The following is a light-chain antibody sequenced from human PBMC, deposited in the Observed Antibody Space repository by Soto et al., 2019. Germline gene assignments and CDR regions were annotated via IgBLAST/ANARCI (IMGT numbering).Light chain of an antibody. CDR1: SSDVGGYKY. J-gene: IGLJ3*02. CDR2: EVH. CDR3: CSKTSTNTLV. Sequence: QSALTQPAFVSGSPGQSITIPCTGTSSDVGGYKYVSWYQQVPGKVPKLIIFEVHNRPSGISNRFSGSKSGNTASLTISGLQPEDEGDYYCCSKTSTNTLVFGGGTKLTVL. V-gene: IGLV2-14*01.